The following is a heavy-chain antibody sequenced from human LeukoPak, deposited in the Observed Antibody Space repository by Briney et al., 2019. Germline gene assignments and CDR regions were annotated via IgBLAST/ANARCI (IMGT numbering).Heavy chain of an antibody. J-gene: IGHJ4*02. CDR2: ISYDGSNK. D-gene: IGHD3-22*01. CDR3: ARDWPDSSGYYFDY. Sequence: GGSLRLSCAASGFTFSSYAMHWVRPAPGKGVGWGAVISYDGSNKYYADSVKGRFTISRDNSKNTLYLQMNSLRAEDTAVYYCARDWPDSSGYYFDYWGQGTLVTVSS. CDR1: GFTFSSYA. V-gene: IGHV3-30*04.